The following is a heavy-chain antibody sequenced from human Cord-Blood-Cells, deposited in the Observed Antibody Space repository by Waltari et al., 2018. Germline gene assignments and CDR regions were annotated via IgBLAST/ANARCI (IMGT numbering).Heavy chain of an antibody. Sequence: QVQLVQSGAEVKKPGASVKVSCKVSGYTLTELSMHWVRQPPGQGLEWMGGFDPEDGETIYAQKFQGRVTMTEDTSTDTAYMELSSLRSEDTAVYYCATHVYCSSTSCYTEYFQHWGQGTLVTVSS. CDR2: FDPEDGET. CDR1: GYTLTELS. V-gene: IGHV1-24*01. CDR3: ATHVYCSSTSCYTEYFQH. J-gene: IGHJ1*01. D-gene: IGHD2-2*02.